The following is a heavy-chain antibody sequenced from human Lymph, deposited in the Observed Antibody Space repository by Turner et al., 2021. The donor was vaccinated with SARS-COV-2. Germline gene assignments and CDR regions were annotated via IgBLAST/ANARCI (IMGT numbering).Heavy chain of an antibody. V-gene: IGHV3-11*06. J-gene: IGHJ4*02. D-gene: IGHD2-15*01. CDR1: GFTFSDYY. Sequence: QVQLVVSGGGLVKPGGSLRLSCAASGFTFSDYYMSWIRQAPGKGLEWVSYISSSSSYTNYADSVKGRFTISRDNAKNSLYLQMNSRRAEDTAVYYCAREYCSGGICYSYYFDYWGQGTLVTVSS. CDR2: ISSSSSYT. CDR3: AREYCSGGICYSYYFDY.